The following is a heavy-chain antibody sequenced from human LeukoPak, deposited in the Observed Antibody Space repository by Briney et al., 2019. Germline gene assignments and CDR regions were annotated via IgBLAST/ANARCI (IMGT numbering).Heavy chain of an antibody. CDR3: AKRGVEMATIYYMDV. CDR2: IRYDGSNK. V-gene: IGHV3-30*02. Sequence: GGSLRLSCAASGFTFSSYGMHWVRQAPGKGLEWVAFIRYDGSNKYYADSVKDRFTISRDNSKNTLYLQMNSLRDEDTAVYYCAKRGVEMATIYYMDVWGKGTAVT. CDR1: GFTFSSYG. J-gene: IGHJ6*03. D-gene: IGHD5-24*01.